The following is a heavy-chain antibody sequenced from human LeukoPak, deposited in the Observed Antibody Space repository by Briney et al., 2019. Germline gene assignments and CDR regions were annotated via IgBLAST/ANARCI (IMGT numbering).Heavy chain of an antibody. CDR2: MNPNSGNT. D-gene: IGHD3-16*02. Sequence: GASVKVSCKASGYTFTSYDINWVRQATGQGLEWMGWMNPNSGNTGYAQKFQGRVTMTRNTSISTAYMELSSLRSEDTAVYYCARGFFYYDYVWGSYRFYYFDYWGQGTLVTVSS. V-gene: IGHV1-8*01. J-gene: IGHJ4*02. CDR1: GYTFTSYD. CDR3: ARGFFYYDYVWGSYRFYYFDY.